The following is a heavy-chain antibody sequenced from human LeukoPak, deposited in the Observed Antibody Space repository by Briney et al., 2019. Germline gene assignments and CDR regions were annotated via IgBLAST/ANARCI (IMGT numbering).Heavy chain of an antibody. J-gene: IGHJ4*02. D-gene: IGHD2-15*01. CDR2: IIPIFGTA. V-gene: IGHV1-69*05. Sequence: ASVKVSCKASGGTFSSYAISWVRQAPGQGLEWMGRIIPIFGTANYAQKFQGRVTITTDESTSTAYMELSSLRSEDTAVYYCASVRGGSKNPVMGLVYWGQGTLVTVSS. CDR3: ASVRGGSKNPVMGLVY. CDR1: GGTFSSYA.